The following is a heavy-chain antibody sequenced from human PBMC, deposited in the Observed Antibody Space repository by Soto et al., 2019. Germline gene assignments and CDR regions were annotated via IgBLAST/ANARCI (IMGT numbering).Heavy chain of an antibody. J-gene: IGHJ4*02. CDR3: ARGPMVGPDTSLLLPPGYYFDY. CDR2: IYYSGST. V-gene: IGHV4-31*03. Sequence: QVQLQESGPGLVKPSQTLSLTCTVSGGSISSGGYYWSWIRQHPGKGLEWIGYIYYSGSTYYNPSLKSRVTISVDTSKNQFSLKLSSVSAADPAVYYCARGPMVGPDTSLLLPPGYYFDYWGQGTLVTVSS. D-gene: IGHD3-10*01. CDR1: GGSISSGGYY.